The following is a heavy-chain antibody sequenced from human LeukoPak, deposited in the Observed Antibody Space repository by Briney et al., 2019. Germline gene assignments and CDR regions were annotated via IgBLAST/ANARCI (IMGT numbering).Heavy chain of an antibody. V-gene: IGHV5-51*01. Sequence: GESLEISCKGFGYTFATYWIGWVRQMPGKGLEWMGIIYPGDSDTRYSPSFQGQVTISADKSISTAYLQWSSLKASDTAMYYCARVGTTGNCNWFDPWGQGTLVTVSS. J-gene: IGHJ5*02. CDR1: GYTFATYW. CDR3: ARVGTTGNCNWFDP. CDR2: IYPGDSDT. D-gene: IGHD1-26*01.